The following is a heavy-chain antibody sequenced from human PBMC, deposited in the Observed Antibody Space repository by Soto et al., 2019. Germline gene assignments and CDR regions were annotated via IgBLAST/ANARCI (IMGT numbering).Heavy chain of an antibody. CDR3: ARDRALWFGEFHYYYGMDV. Sequence: EVQLVESGGGLVQPGGSLRLSCAASGFTVSSNYMSWVRQAPGKGLEWVSVIYSGGSTYYADSVKGRFTISRDNSKNTLYLQMNSLRAEVTAVYYCARDRALWFGEFHYYYGMDVWGQGTTATVSS. J-gene: IGHJ6*02. D-gene: IGHD3-10*01. CDR2: IYSGGST. V-gene: IGHV3-66*01. CDR1: GFTVSSNY.